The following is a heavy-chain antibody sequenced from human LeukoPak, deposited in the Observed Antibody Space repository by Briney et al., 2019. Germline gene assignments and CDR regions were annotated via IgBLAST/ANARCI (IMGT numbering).Heavy chain of an antibody. J-gene: IGHJ3*02. CDR1: GFTFNSYG. V-gene: IGHV3-30*03. Sequence: GGSLRLSCAASGFTFNSYGMHWVRQAPGKGLDWVAVISYDGSNKYYADSVKGRFTISRDNSKNTLYLQMNSLRAEDRAVYYCAGFGESSLAFDIWGQGTMVTVSS. CDR3: AGFGESSLAFDI. D-gene: IGHD3-10*01. CDR2: ISYDGSNK.